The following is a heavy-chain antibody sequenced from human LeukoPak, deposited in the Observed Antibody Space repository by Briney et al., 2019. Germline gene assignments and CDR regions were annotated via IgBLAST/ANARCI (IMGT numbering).Heavy chain of an antibody. CDR3: ARGGVWSYGNGQVYGMDV. V-gene: IGHV3-48*01. Sequence: GGSLRLSCAASGFTFSSYSMNWVRQAPGKGLEWVSYISSSGSTIYYAGSVKGRFTISRDNAHNSLYLQMNSLRAEDTAVYYCARGGVWSYGNGQVYGMDVWGQGTTVTVSS. CDR1: GFTFSSYS. D-gene: IGHD1-26*01. CDR2: ISSSGSTI. J-gene: IGHJ6*02.